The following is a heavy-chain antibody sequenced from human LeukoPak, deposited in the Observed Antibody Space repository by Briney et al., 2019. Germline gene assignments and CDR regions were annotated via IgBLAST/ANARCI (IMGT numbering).Heavy chain of an antibody. V-gene: IGHV3-23*01. Sequence: GALRLSCAASGFIFSNYAMYWVRQALGKGLEWVSAISGRSNNTYYADSVKGRFTISRDSSKNTLYLQMNSLRADDTAVYYCAKWGDYGVLTGYYVSDFWGQGTLVTVSS. J-gene: IGHJ4*02. CDR1: GFIFSNYA. CDR2: ISGRSNNT. CDR3: AKWGDYGVLTGYYVSDF. D-gene: IGHD3-9*01.